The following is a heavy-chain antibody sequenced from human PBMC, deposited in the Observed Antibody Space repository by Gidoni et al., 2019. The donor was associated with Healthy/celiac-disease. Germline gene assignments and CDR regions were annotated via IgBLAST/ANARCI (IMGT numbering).Heavy chain of an antibody. CDR2: ISGSGGST. D-gene: IGHD3-22*01. CDR3: AKGDSSGYYPFAY. CDR1: GFTFSSYA. Sequence: EVQLLESGGGLVQPGGSLRLSCSASGFTFSSYAMSWVRQAPGKGLEWVSAISGSGGSTYYADSVKGRFTISRDNSKNTLYLQMNSLRAEDTAVYYCAKGDSSGYYPFAYWGQGTLVTVSS. V-gene: IGHV3-23*01. J-gene: IGHJ4*02.